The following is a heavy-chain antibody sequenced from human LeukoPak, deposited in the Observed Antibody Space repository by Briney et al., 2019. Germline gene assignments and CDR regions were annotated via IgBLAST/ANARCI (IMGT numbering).Heavy chain of an antibody. CDR1: GVSFNDYY. Sequence: SETLSLTCAVSGVSFNDYYWSWVRQTPGKGLEWIGEINHSGYTNDSPSLKSRVTLSIDTSRKQFSLNLRSVTVADTGIYYCTRMTAGHDYWGQGTLVSVSS. CDR3: TRMTAGHDY. D-gene: IGHD2-21*02. J-gene: IGHJ4*02. V-gene: IGHV4-34*01. CDR2: INHSGYT.